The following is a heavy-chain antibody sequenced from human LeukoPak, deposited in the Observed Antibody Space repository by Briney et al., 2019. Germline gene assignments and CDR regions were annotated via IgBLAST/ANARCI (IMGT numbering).Heavy chain of an antibody. J-gene: IGHJ3*02. D-gene: IGHD3-3*01. CDR2: IRSKAYGGTT. Sequence: GGSLRLSCTASGFTFGDYAMSWVRQAPGKGLEWVGFIRSKAYGGTTEYAASVKGRFTISRDDSKSIAYLQMNSLKTEDTAVYYCTRNAVLRFFSANGGAFDIWGQGTMVTVSS. CDR1: GFTFGDYA. V-gene: IGHV3-49*04. CDR3: TRNAVLRFFSANGGAFDI.